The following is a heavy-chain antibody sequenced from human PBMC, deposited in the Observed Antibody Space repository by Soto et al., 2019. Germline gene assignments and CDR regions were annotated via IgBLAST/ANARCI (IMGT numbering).Heavy chain of an antibody. D-gene: IGHD2-2*01. J-gene: IGHJ6*02. CDR2: VYYSGST. V-gene: IGHV4-39*01. CDR3: ARLHGYCISSSCHGHYAMDV. Sequence: SETLSLTCTVSGGSISSISSYWGWIRQPPGKGLEWIGNVYYSGSTYSNPSLKSRLTISADTSKNQFSLKLSSVTAADTAVYYCARLHGYCISSSCHGHYAMDVWGQGTTVTVSS. CDR1: GGSISSISSY.